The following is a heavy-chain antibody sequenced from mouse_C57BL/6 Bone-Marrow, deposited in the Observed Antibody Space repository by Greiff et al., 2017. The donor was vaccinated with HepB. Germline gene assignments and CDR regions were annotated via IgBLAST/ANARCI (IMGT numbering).Heavy chain of an antibody. V-gene: IGHV14-3*01. D-gene: IGHD1-1*01. Sequence: SVAELVRPGASVKLSCTASGFNIKNTYMHWVKQRPEQGLEWIGRIDPANGNTKYAPKFQGKATITADTSSNTAYLQLSSLTSEDTAIYYCTTYDGSSYYFDYWGQGTTLTVSS. CDR3: TTYDGSSYYFDY. J-gene: IGHJ2*01. CDR1: GFNIKNTY. CDR2: IDPANGNT.